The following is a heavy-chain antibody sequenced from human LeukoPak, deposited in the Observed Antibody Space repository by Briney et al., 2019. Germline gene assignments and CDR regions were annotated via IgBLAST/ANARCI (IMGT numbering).Heavy chain of an antibody. Sequence: KPSEALSLTCAVYGGSFSGYYWSWIRQPPGKGLEWIGEINHSGSTNYNPSLKSRVTISVDTSKNQFSLKLRSVTAADTAVYYCARVVGNYGHYVQGNWGQGTLVTVCS. V-gene: IGHV4-34*01. CDR1: GGSFSGYY. CDR2: INHSGST. D-gene: IGHD4-17*01. CDR3: ARVVGNYGHYVQGN. J-gene: IGHJ4*02.